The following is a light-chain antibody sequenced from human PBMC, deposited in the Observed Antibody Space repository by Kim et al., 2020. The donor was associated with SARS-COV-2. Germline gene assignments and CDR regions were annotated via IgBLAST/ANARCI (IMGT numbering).Light chain of an antibody. V-gene: IGLV3-21*04. CDR3: QLWDSSSDHWV. CDR2: YDI. CDR1: NIGSKS. Sequence: SSELTPSPSVSVAPGKTARITCGGNNIGSKSVHWYQQKPGQAPLLVIYYDINRPSGIPERFSGSNSGNTATLTISRVEAGDEADYYCQLWDSSSDHWVFGGVTKLTVL. J-gene: IGLJ3*02.